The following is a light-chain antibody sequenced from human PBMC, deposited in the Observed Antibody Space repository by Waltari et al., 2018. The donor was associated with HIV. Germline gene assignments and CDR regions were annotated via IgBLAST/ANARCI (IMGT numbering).Light chain of an antibody. Sequence: QSALTQPASVSGFPGQPITIPCSGSSGDVGSYNLVSWYQQHPGKAPKLMIYEGSKRPSGVPDRFSGSKSGNTASLTISGLQAEDEADYYCCSFAGSYTWLFGGGTKLTVL. J-gene: IGLJ2*01. V-gene: IGLV2-23*01. CDR3: CSFAGSYTWL. CDR2: EGS. CDR1: SGDVGSYNL.